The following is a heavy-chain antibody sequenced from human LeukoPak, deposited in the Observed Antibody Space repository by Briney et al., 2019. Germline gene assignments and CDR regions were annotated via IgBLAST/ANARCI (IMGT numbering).Heavy chain of an antibody. Sequence: GGSRRLSCAASGFTFSTYAMTWVRQAPGRGLEWVSTINPTGVRTYYADSVRGRFTISRDNSKNTVFLQINSLRVEDTAIYYCARDQPHAASWFDPWGQGTLVTVSS. V-gene: IGHV3-23*01. CDR1: GFTFSTYA. D-gene: IGHD2-2*01. CDR2: INPTGVRT. J-gene: IGHJ5*02. CDR3: ARDQPHAASWFDP.